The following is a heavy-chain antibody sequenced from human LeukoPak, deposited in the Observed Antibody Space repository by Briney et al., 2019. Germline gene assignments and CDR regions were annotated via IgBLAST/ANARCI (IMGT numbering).Heavy chain of an antibody. CDR2: VWYDGSNQ. Sequence: GGSLRLSCATSGFTFSNYGIHWVRQAPGKGLEWVAVVWYDGSNQHYADSVTGRFTISRDNSKNTLYLQMNSLRAEDTAVYYCARDKTGQNYYYGMDVWGQGTTVTVSS. CDR1: GFTFSNYG. D-gene: IGHD1-1*01. V-gene: IGHV3-33*01. CDR3: ARDKTGQNYYYGMDV. J-gene: IGHJ6*02.